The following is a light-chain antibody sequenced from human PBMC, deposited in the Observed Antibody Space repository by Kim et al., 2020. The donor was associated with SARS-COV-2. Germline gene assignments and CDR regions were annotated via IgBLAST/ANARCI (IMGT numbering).Light chain of an antibody. CDR2: GAS. Sequence: DIQMTQSPSTLSASVGDRVTITCRASQSLCRWLAWYQQKPGKAPKLLIYGASNLESGVPSRFSGSGSGTECTLTISSLQPDDFATYYCQQYNSDLQVAFGGGTKLEIK. J-gene: IGKJ4*01. V-gene: IGKV1-5*01. CDR3: QQYNSDLQVA. CDR1: QSLCRW.